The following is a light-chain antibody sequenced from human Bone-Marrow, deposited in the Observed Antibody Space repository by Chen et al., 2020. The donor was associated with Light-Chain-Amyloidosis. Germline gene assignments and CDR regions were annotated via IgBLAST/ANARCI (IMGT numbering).Light chain of an antibody. J-gene: IGLJ2*01. V-gene: IGLV3-25*03. CDR2: RDT. Sequence: SYELTQPPSVSVSPGQTARITCSGDDLPTKYAYWYQQKPGQAPVLVIHRDTERPSGISERFSGSSSGTTATLTISVVQAEDEADYHCQSADSSGTYEAIFGGGTKLTVL. CDR3: QSADSSGTYEAI. CDR1: DLPTKY.